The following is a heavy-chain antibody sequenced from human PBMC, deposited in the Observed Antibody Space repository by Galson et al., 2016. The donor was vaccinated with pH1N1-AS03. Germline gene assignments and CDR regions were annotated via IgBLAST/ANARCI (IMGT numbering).Heavy chain of an antibody. CDR1: GYTFSDYY. D-gene: IGHD2-15*01. CDR3: ARDFHSSNV. CDR2: INPSSGGT. V-gene: IGHV1-2*02. Sequence: SVKVSCKASGYTFSDYYMHWVRQAPGQGLEWMGWINPSSGGTKSGQEFQGRVTMTTDTSISPAYMEVTGLRGDDTAVYYCARDFHSSNVWGQGTLVTVSS. J-gene: IGHJ4*01.